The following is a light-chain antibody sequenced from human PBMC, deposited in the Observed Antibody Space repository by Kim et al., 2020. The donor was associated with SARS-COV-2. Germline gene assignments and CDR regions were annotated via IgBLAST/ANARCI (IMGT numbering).Light chain of an antibody. V-gene: IGKV1-9*01. CDR1: QGSSSY. Sequence: IQLTQSPSSLSASVGDRVTITCRAIQGSSSYLAWYQQKPGKAPKLLIYAASILQSGVPSRFSGSGSGTDFTLTISSLQPEDFATYYCQQLNSYPTWTFGQGTKVDIK. CDR2: AAS. J-gene: IGKJ1*01. CDR3: QQLNSYPTWT.